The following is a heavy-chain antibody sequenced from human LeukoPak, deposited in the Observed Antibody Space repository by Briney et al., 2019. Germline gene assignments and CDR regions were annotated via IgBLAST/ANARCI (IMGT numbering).Heavy chain of an antibody. CDR1: GFTFSSYA. J-gene: IGHJ6*02. CDR3: ARENQSIAAGYYYYGMDV. Sequence: GGSLRLSCAASGFTFSSYAMHWVRQAPGKGLEWVAVISYDGSNKYYADSVKGRFTISRDSSKNTLYLRMNSLRAEDTAVYYCARENQSIAAGYYYYGMDVWGQGTTVIVS. D-gene: IGHD6-13*01. CDR2: ISYDGSNK. V-gene: IGHV3-30-3*01.